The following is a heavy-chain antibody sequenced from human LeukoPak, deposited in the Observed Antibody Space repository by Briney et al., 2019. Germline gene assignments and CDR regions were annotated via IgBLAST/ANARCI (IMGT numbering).Heavy chain of an antibody. J-gene: IGHJ4*02. Sequence: SETLSLTCAVYGGSFSGYYWSWIRQPPGKGLEWIGEINHSGSTNYNPSLKSRVTISVDTSKNQFSLKLSPVTAADTAVYYCASLGGPIAVAGTGYWGQGTLVTVSS. V-gene: IGHV4-34*01. CDR3: ASLGGPIAVAGTGY. CDR2: INHSGST. CDR1: GGSFSGYY. D-gene: IGHD6-19*01.